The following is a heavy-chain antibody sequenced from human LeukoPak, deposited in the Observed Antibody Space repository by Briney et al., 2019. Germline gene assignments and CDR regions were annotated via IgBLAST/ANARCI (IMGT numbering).Heavy chain of an antibody. CDR2: VYTSGIT. Sequence: SETLCLTCTVSGGFINSYYWSWIRQPAGKGLEWIGRVYTSGITNYNPSLNSRITMSVDTSKNQFSLKLTSVTAADTAVYYCARHNGFDRGYYYYMDVWGKGTTVTVSS. CDR3: ARHNGFDRGYYYYMDV. J-gene: IGHJ6*03. D-gene: IGHD3-9*01. CDR1: GGFINSYY. V-gene: IGHV4-4*07.